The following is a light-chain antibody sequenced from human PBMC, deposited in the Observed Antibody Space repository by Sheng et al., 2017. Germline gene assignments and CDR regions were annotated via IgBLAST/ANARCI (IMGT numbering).Light chain of an antibody. CDR3: QPYNNWPIT. CDR2: GAS. V-gene: IGKV3-20*01. J-gene: IGKJ5*01. Sequence: EIVLTQSPGTLSLSPGERATLSCRASPSVRSSFLAWYQQKPGQAPRLLISGASSRAIGIPDRFSGSGSGTDFTLTISRLEPEDSAVYYCQPYNNWPITFGQGTRLEIK. CDR1: PSVRSSF.